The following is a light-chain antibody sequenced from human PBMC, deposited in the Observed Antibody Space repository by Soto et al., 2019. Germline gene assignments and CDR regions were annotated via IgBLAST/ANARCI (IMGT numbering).Light chain of an antibody. CDR1: SSDVGGYNY. CDR2: DAS. V-gene: IGLV2-11*01. CDR3: CSYAGTYTDV. Sequence: QSVLTQPRSVSGSPGQSVTISCTGTSSDVGGYNYVSWYQQHPGKAPKLMIYDASKRPSGVPDRFSGSKSGNTASLTISGVQAEDEADYYCCSYAGTYTDVFGTGTKVTVL. J-gene: IGLJ1*01.